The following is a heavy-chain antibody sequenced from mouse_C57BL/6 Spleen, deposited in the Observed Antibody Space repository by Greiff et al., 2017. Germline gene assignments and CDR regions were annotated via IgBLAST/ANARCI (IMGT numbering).Heavy chain of an antibody. CDR1: GYSITSDY. J-gene: IGHJ4*01. Sequence: EVKLQESGPGLAKPSQTLSLTCSVTGYSITSDYWNWIRKFPGNKLEYMGYISYSGSTYYNPSLKSRISITRDTSKNQYYLQLNSVTTEDTATYYGARFYGNYVGAMDDRGQGTSVTVAS. D-gene: IGHD2-1*01. V-gene: IGHV3-8*01. CDR2: ISYSGST. CDR3: ARFYGNYVGAMDD.